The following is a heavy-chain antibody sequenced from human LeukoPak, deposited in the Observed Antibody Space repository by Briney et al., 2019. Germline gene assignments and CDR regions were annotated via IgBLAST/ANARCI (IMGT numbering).Heavy chain of an antibody. V-gene: IGHV4-30-4*01. D-gene: IGHD3-16*01. J-gene: IGHJ4*02. CDR3: ARRRGDNKTYYFDY. CDR1: GGSIRSDDYY. CDR2: IDYSGST. Sequence: SETLSLTCTASGGSIRSDDYYWSWIRQPPEGGLEWIGYIDYSGSTYYNPSLKSRLSISVDTSKNQFSLKLSSVTAADTAVYYCARRRGDNKTYYFDYWGQGTLVTVSS.